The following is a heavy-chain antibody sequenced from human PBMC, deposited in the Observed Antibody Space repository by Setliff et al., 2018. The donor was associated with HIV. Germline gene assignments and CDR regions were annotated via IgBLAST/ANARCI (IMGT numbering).Heavy chain of an antibody. D-gene: IGHD2-8*01. CDR2: IYTSGST. V-gene: IGHV4-61*02. J-gene: IGHJ3*02. CDR3: ARDSGVSPLLDAFDI. Sequence: PSETLSLTCTVSGGSISSGSNYWSWRRHPAGKGLEWIGRIYTSGSTNYNPSLKSRVTISVDTSNNQFSLKLCSVTAADTAVYYWARDSGVSPLLDAFDIWGQGTMVTVSS. CDR1: GGSISSGSNY.